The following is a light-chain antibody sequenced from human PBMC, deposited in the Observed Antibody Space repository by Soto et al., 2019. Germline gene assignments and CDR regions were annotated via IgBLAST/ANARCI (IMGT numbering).Light chain of an antibody. CDR2: AAS. Sequence: DIQMTQSPSSLSASVGDRVTITCRASQSISSYLNWYQQKPGKAPKLLIYAASSLQSGVPSRFSGRGSGTDFTLTISSLQPEDFATYNCQQSYSTPQTVGQGTKVEIK. V-gene: IGKV1-39*01. J-gene: IGKJ1*01. CDR1: QSISSY. CDR3: QQSYSTPQT.